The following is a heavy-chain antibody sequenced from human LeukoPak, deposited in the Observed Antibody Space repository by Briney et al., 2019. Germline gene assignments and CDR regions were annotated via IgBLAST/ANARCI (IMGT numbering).Heavy chain of an antibody. D-gene: IGHD3-10*01. J-gene: IGHJ4*02. V-gene: IGHV1-2*02. CDR1: GYTFTGYY. CDR2: INPNSGGT. Sequence: GASVKVSCKASGYTFTGYYMHWVRQAPGQGLEWMGWINPNSGGTNYAQKFQGRVTMTRDTSISTAYMELSRLRSDDTAVYYCARDIYYGSGSHDYWGQGTLVTVSS. CDR3: ARDIYYGSGSHDY.